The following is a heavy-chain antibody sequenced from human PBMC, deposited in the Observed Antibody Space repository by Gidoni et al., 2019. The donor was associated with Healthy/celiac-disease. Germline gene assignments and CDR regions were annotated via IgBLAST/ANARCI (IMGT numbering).Heavy chain of an antibody. CDR1: GGSISSYY. CDR2: IYYSGST. Sequence: QVQLQASGPGLVKPSETLSLTCTVSGGSISSYYWSWIRQPPGKGLEWIGYIYYSGSTNYNPSLKSRVTISVDTSKNQFSLKLSSVTAADTAVYYCARARGSSWPIDYWGQGTLVTVSS. J-gene: IGHJ4*02. CDR3: ARARGSSWPIDY. D-gene: IGHD6-13*01. V-gene: IGHV4-59*01.